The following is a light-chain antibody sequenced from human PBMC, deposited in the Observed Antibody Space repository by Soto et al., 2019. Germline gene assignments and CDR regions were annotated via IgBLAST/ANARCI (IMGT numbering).Light chain of an antibody. CDR1: QSVSSN. V-gene: IGKV3-15*01. Sequence: EIVMTQSPATLSVSPGERATLSCRASQSVSSNLAWYQQKPGQAPRLLIYDASNRATGIPVRFSGSGSGTEFTLTISSLQSEDFAVYYCQQYNNWPPRYTFGQGTKLEIK. CDR2: DAS. CDR3: QQYNNWPPRYT. J-gene: IGKJ2*01.